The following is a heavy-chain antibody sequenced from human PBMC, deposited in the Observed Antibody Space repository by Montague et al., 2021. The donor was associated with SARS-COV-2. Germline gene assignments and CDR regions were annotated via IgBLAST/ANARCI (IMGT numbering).Heavy chain of an antibody. D-gene: IGHD3-10*01. CDR1: GDSVSSNSAA. Sequence: CAISGDSVSSNSAAWHWIRQSPSRGLEWLGRTYYRSKWYNDYAVSVKSRITINPDTSKNQFSLQLNSVTPEDTAVYYCARGLWFGELLSLYYYYGMDVWGQGTMVTVSS. CDR3: ARGLWFGELLSLYYYYGMDV. CDR2: TYYRSKWYN. J-gene: IGHJ6*02. V-gene: IGHV6-1*01.